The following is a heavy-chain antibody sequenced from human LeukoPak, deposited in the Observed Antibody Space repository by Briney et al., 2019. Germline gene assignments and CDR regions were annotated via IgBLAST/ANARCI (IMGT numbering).Heavy chain of an antibody. V-gene: IGHV3-15*01. CDR2: VKSIRDGGTT. J-gene: IGHJ4*02. D-gene: IGHD2-21*02. CDR3: TARVVTTNEF. Sequence: KPGGSLRLSCLGSGFNFNDAYMNWVRQAPGKGLEWVGRVKSIRDGGTTDDTAPVKGRFTISRDDSKRTVYLQMNSLKTEDTAVYFCTARVVTTNEFWGQGTLVTVS. CDR1: GFNFNDAY.